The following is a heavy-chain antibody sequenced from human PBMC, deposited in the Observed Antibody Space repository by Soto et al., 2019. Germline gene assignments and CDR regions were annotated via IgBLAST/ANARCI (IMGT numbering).Heavy chain of an antibody. Sequence: GGSLRLSCAASGFTFDDYTMHWVRQAPGKGLEWVSLISWDGGSTYYADSEKGRVTISRDNSKNSLYLQMNSLRTEDTALYYCAKDKSTVSYYYYMDVWGKGTTVTVSS. J-gene: IGHJ6*03. D-gene: IGHD4-4*01. CDR3: AKDKSTVSYYYYMDV. V-gene: IGHV3-43*01. CDR1: GFTFDDYT. CDR2: ISWDGGST.